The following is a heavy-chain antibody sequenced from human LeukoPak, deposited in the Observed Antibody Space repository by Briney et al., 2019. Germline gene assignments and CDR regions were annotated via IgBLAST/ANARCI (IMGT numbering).Heavy chain of an antibody. Sequence: PSETLSLTCAVYGGSFSGYYWSWIRQPPGKGLEWIGEINHSGSTNYNPSLKSRVTISVDTSKNQFSLKLSSVTAADTAVYYCVRGFGGGAKQYYYYYYMDVWGKGTTVTVSS. V-gene: IGHV4-34*01. CDR1: GGSFSGYY. J-gene: IGHJ6*03. CDR3: VRGFGGGAKQYYYYYYMDV. D-gene: IGHD2-15*01. CDR2: INHSGST.